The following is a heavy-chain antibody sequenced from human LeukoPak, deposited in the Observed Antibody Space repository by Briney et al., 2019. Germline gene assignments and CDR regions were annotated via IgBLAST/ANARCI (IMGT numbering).Heavy chain of an antibody. J-gene: IGHJ4*02. V-gene: IGHV1-18*01. Sequence: ASVNVSCKTSGYTFTTYGVSWVRQAPGQGLEWMGWVSGYTGNTNYAERFQGGVTMTTDTSTSTVYMELTSLRSDDTAVYYCARGEVSASLYYFYFWGQGTLVTVS. CDR2: VSGYTGNT. D-gene: IGHD2-2*01. CDR1: GYTFTTYG. CDR3: ARGEVSASLYYFYF.